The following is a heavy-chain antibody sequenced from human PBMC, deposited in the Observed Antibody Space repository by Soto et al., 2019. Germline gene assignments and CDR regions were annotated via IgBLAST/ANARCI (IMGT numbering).Heavy chain of an antibody. CDR2: FSGRSGST. D-gene: IGHD3-10*01. J-gene: IGHJ6*02. CDR3: TKSLGTMVRGIIYYGMDV. Sequence: EVQLLESGGALVQPGGSLRLSCEASGLTLSSLAMSWVRQAPGKGLEWVSGFSGRSGSTNYADSVQGRFIISGDRSKNILYLQMTNLRADDTAVYYCTKSLGTMVRGIIYYGMDVWGQGTTVSVSS. CDR1: GLTLSSLA. V-gene: IGHV3-23*01.